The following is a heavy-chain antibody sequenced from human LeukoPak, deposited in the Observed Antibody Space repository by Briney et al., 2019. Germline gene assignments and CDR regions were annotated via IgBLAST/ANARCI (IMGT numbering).Heavy chain of an antibody. CDR1: GFTLNSFG. V-gene: IGHV3-33*01. CDR3: ARDKDYGDYGPDY. Sequence: GGSLRLSCVASGFTLNSFGMHWVRQAPGKGLEWVAAVWNAGSDKYYADSVQGRFAISRDNSKNTVYLQMNSLRAEDTAFYYCARDKDYGDYGPDYWGRGTLVTVSS. D-gene: IGHD4-17*01. CDR2: VWNAGSDK. J-gene: IGHJ4*02.